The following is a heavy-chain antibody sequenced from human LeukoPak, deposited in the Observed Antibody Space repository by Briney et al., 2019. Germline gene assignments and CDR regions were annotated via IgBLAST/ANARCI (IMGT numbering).Heavy chain of an antibody. CDR3: ARAGSAAAYFDY. CDR1: GFTFSSYS. D-gene: IGHD6-25*01. Sequence: GGSLRLSCAVSGFTFSSYSMNWVRQAPGKGLKWVSSISSSSSYIYYADSVKGRFTISRDNAKNSLYLQMNSLRAEDTAVYYCARAGSAAAYFDYWGQGTLVTVSS. J-gene: IGHJ4*02. V-gene: IGHV3-21*01. CDR2: ISSSSSYI.